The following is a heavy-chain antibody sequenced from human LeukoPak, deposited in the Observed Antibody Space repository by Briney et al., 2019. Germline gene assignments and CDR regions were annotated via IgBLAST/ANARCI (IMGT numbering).Heavy chain of an antibody. D-gene: IGHD6-6*01. CDR1: GFTFSSYG. CDR2: IWYDGSNK. Sequence: GSLRLSCAASGFTFSSYGMHWVRQAPGKGLEWVAVIWYDGSNKYYADSVKGRFTISRDNSKNKLDLQMNSLRAEDTAVYYCAKDLSIAEDYWGQGPLVTVSS. CDR3: AKDLSIAEDY. J-gene: IGHJ4*02. V-gene: IGHV3-33*06.